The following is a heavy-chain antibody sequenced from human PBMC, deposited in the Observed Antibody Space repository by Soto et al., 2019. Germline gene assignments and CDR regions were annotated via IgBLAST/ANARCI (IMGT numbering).Heavy chain of an antibody. CDR3: ARSHYFDSGTYACDV. Sequence: EVQLVESGGGLVQPGGSLRLSCAASGFTLSGYWMHWVRQAPGKGLVWVSRIDSGGTTTNYADSVKGRFAISRDHAKNTLYLQMNSLRVEDTAVYYCARSHYFDSGTYACDVWCQGTLVTVSS. CDR2: IDSGGTTT. D-gene: IGHD3-10*01. J-gene: IGHJ3*01. CDR1: GFTLSGYW. V-gene: IGHV3-74*01.